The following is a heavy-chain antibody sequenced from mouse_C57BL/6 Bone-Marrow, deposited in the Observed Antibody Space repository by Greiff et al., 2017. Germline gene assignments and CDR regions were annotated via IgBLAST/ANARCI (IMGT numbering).Heavy chain of an antibody. Sequence: VQLQQSGAELVMPGASVKLSCKASGYTFTSYWMHWVKQRPGQGLEWIGEIDPSDSYTNYNQKFKGKSTLTVDKSSSTAYMQLSSLTSEDSAVYYCARSVYGPFAYWGQGTLVTVSA. CDR1: GYTFTSYW. J-gene: IGHJ3*01. CDR3: ARSVYGPFAY. CDR2: IDPSDSYT. V-gene: IGHV1-69*01. D-gene: IGHD1-1*02.